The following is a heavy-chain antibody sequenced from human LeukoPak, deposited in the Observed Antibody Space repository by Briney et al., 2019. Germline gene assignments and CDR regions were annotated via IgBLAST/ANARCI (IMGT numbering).Heavy chain of an antibody. J-gene: IGHJ4*02. D-gene: IGHD3-10*01. Sequence: ASVKVSCKASGYTFTSYAMNWVRQAPGQGLEWMGWINTNTGNPTYAQGFTGRFVFSLDTSVSTAYLQISSLKAEDIAVYYCARMHASAKWFGELYPDYWGQGTLVTVSS. CDR3: ARMHASAKWFGELYPDY. V-gene: IGHV7-4-1*02. CDR1: GYTFTSYA. CDR2: INTNTGNP.